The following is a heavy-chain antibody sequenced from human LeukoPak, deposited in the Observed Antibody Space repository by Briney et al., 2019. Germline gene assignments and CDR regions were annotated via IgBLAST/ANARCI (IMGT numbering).Heavy chain of an antibody. CDR3: ARVDYGSGSYDY. CDR1: GFTFSSYE. V-gene: IGHV3-48*03. J-gene: IGHJ4*02. CDR2: ISSSGSTM. Sequence: GGSLRLSCAASGFTFSSYEMNWVRQAPGKGLEWVSYISSSGSTMYYADSVKGRFTISRDNAKNSLYLQMNSLRAEDTAVYYCARVDYGSGSYDYWGQGTLVTVSS. D-gene: IGHD3-10*01.